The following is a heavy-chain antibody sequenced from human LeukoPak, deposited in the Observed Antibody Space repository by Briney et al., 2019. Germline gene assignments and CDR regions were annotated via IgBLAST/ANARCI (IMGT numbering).Heavy chain of an antibody. Sequence: ASVKVSCKASGGTFSSCAISWVRQAPGQGLEWMGGIIPIFGTANYAQKFQGRVTITTDESTSTAYMELSSLRSEDTAVYYCARVVDGDYGPYFDYWGQGTLVTVSS. CDR1: GGTFSSCA. CDR3: ARVVDGDYGPYFDY. CDR2: IIPIFGTA. J-gene: IGHJ4*02. D-gene: IGHD4-17*01. V-gene: IGHV1-69*05.